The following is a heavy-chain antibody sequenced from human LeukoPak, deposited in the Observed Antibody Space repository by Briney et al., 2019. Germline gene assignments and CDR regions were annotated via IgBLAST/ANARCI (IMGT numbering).Heavy chain of an antibody. CDR2: IYSSGST. CDR3: ARDFWSGSVGFDP. Sequence: SETLSLTCTVSGAAISTYFWSWIRQSPGKGLEWCGYIYSSGSTKYNPSLKSRVTISVDASKNQFALTLRSLTAADTAVYYCARDFWSGSVGFDPWGQGTLVTVSS. J-gene: IGHJ5*02. D-gene: IGHD3-3*01. CDR1: GAAISTYF. V-gene: IGHV4-59*01.